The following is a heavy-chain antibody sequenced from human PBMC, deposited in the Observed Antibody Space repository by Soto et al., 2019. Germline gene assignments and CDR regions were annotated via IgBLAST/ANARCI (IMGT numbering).Heavy chain of an antibody. Sequence: GGSLRLSCAASGFIFGDYWMNWVRQAPGKGLEWVANTKQDATEKNYMDSVRGRFTISRDNARNSLYLQLNSLRDEDTAVYYCARTRTGSYSFDHWGHGTLVTVSS. CDR1: GFIFGDYW. J-gene: IGHJ4*01. CDR3: ARTRTGSYSFDH. CDR2: TKQDATEK. D-gene: IGHD1-26*01. V-gene: IGHV3-7*05.